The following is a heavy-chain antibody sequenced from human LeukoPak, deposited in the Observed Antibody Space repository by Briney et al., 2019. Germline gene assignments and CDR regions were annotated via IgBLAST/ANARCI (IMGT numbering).Heavy chain of an antibody. Sequence: GGSLRLPCAASGLTLSSNRMSWLRQAPGKGLEGVSFIYSGGNTYDADSVKGRFTTSRDNAKNSLYLQMNSLRAEDTAVYYCARDGRDGYNDFDYWGQGTLVTVSS. CDR1: GLTLSSNR. CDR2: IYSGGNT. D-gene: IGHD5-24*01. CDR3: ARDGRDGYNDFDY. J-gene: IGHJ4*02. V-gene: IGHV3-53*01.